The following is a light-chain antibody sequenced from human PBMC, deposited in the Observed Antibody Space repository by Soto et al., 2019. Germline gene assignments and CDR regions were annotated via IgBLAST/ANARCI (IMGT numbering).Light chain of an antibody. CDR1: QSVSNNY. J-gene: IGKJ3*01. V-gene: IGKV3-20*01. CDR2: GAS. CDR3: QQYWSSDT. Sequence: EFVLTQSPGTLSLSPGERAILSCRASQSVSNNYLAWYQQKPGQAPRLLIYGASNRATCSRDRLRGSGSRRDFTLTIIRLEPEDFSVYYSQQYWSSDTFGQGTKGDIK.